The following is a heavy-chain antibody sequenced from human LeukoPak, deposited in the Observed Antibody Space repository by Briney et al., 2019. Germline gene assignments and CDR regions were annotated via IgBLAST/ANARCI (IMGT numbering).Heavy chain of an antibody. CDR2: IYHSGST. CDR3: ASQLRYFDWSYYFDY. CDR1: GGSISSSNYY. J-gene: IGHJ4*02. Sequence: SETLSLTCTVSGGSISSSNYYWGWIRQPPGKGLEWIGSIYHSGSTYYNPSLKSRVTISVDTSKNQFSLKLSSVTAADTAVYYCASQLRYFDWSYYFDYWGQGTLVTVSS. V-gene: IGHV4-39*07. D-gene: IGHD3-9*01.